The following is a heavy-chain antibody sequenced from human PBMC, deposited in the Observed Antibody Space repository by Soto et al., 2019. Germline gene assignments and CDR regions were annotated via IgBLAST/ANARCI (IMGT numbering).Heavy chain of an antibody. V-gene: IGHV4-59*01. CDR1: GGSISSYY. CDR3: ARDFKNNWFDP. Sequence: SETLSLTCTVSGGSISSYYWSWIRQPPGKGLEWIGYIYYSGSTNYNPSLKSRVTISVDTSKNQFSLKLSSVTAADTAVYYCARDFKNNWFDPWGQGTLVTVSS. J-gene: IGHJ5*02. CDR2: IYYSGST.